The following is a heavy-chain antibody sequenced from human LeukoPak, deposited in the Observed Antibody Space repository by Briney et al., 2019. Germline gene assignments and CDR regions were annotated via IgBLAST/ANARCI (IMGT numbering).Heavy chain of an antibody. CDR2: ISAYNGNT. V-gene: IGHV1-18*01. J-gene: IGHJ4*02. CDR1: GGTFSSYA. Sequence: ASVKVSCKASGGTFSSYAISWVRQAPGQGLEWMGWISAYNGNTNYAQKLQGRVTMTTDTSTSTAYMELRSLRSDDTAVYYCASASGLRDFDCWGQGTLVTVSS. D-gene: IGHD5-12*01. CDR3: ASASGLRDFDC.